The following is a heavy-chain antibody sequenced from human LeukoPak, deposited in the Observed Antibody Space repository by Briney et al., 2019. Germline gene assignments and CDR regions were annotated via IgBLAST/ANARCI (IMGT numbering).Heavy chain of an antibody. Sequence: SETLSLTCTVSGYSISSGYYWGWIRQPPGKGLEWIGSMYHSGSTYDNPSLQSRVTISVDTSKNQFSLKLSSVTAADTAVYYCAREPHIAVVEYYYYYYMDVWGKGTTVTVSS. V-gene: IGHV4-38-2*02. CDR1: GYSISSGYY. J-gene: IGHJ6*03. CDR3: AREPHIAVVEYYYYYYMDV. CDR2: MYHSGST. D-gene: IGHD6-19*01.